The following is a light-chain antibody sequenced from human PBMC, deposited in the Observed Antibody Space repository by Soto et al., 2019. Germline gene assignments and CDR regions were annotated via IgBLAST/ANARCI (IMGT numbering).Light chain of an antibody. CDR1: QTISSW. CDR3: QQYNNWPWT. CDR2: KES. Sequence: EIQMPQSASTLSGSVGDRVTITCLASQTISSWLAWYQQKPGKATKIMIYKESTLKSGVQSRFSGSGSGTEFTLTISSMQSEDFAVYYCQQYNNWPWTFGQGTKVDNK. J-gene: IGKJ1*01. V-gene: IGKV1-5*03.